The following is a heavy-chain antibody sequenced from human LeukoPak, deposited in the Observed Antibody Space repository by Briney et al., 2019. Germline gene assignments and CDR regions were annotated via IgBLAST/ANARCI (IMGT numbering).Heavy chain of an antibody. Sequence: GQSLKISCKSSGYSFTHCWIGWVRQMPGKGLEWMGIIYPDDSDTRYNPSFQGLVTISADKSINTAYLQWGSLKASDTAIYYCARTKMSTALTFDYWGQGTLVTVSS. J-gene: IGHJ4*02. CDR2: IYPDDSDT. CDR1: GYSFTHCW. V-gene: IGHV5-51*01. CDR3: ARTKMSTALTFDY. D-gene: IGHD5-24*01.